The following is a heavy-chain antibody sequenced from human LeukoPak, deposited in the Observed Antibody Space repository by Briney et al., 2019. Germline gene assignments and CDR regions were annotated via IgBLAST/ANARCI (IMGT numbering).Heavy chain of an antibody. D-gene: IGHD1-26*01. Sequence: LPGGSLRLSCAASGFTFSSYRMNWVRQAPGKGLEWVANIKQDGSEKYYVDSVKGRFTISRDNAKNSLFLQMNSLRAEDTAVYYCARDTRTFDYWGQGTLVTLSS. J-gene: IGHJ4*02. CDR3: ARDTRTFDY. V-gene: IGHV3-7*01. CDR2: IKQDGSEK. CDR1: GFTFSSYR.